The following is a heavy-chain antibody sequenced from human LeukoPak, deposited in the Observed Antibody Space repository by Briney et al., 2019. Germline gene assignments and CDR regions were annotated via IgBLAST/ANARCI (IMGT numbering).Heavy chain of an antibody. CDR2: ISGSGGST. CDR3: AKDRSGSSRKPVFYY. J-gene: IGHJ4*02. V-gene: IGHV3-23*01. Sequence: PGGSLRLSCAASGFTFSSYAMSWVRQAPGKGLEWVSAISGSGGSTYYADSVKGRFTISRDNSKNTLYLQMNSLRAEDTAVYYCAKDRSGSSRKPVFYYWGQGTLVTVSS. D-gene: IGHD1-26*01. CDR1: GFTFSSYA.